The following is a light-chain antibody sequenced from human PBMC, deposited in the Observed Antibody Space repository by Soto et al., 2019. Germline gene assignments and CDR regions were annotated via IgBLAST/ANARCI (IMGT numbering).Light chain of an antibody. CDR2: AAS. Sequence: DIQMTQSPSSLSASLGDRVTITCRASHSISNYLNWYQQKPGKAPNLLIYAASGLQSGVPSRFSGSGSGTDFTLTISSLQPQDFATYYCQQSYSTPYTFGQGTKLEIK. CDR3: QQSYSTPYT. CDR1: HSISNY. J-gene: IGKJ2*01. V-gene: IGKV1-39*01.